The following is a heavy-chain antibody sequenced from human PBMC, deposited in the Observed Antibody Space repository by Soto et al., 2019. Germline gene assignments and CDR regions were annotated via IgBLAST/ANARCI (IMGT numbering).Heavy chain of an antibody. Sequence: GGSLRLSCAASGFTFSSYSMNWVRQAPGKGLEWVSCISRNSSATYYADSVKGRFTISRDNAKNIVYLQMSSLRAEDTALYYCATMAGTYPYWGQGTLVTVSS. CDR1: GFTFSSYS. CDR3: ATMAGTYPY. V-gene: IGHV3-21*06. D-gene: IGHD1-26*01. J-gene: IGHJ4*02. CDR2: ISRNSSAT.